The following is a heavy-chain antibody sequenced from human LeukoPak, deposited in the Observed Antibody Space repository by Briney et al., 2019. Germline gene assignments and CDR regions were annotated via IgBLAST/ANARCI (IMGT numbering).Heavy chain of an antibody. V-gene: IGHV1-2*02. Sequence: ASVKVSCKASGYTFTGYYMHWVRQAPGQGLEWMGWINPNSGGTNYAQKFQGRVTMTRDTSISTAYMELSRLRSDDTAGYYCARARVTYYYGSGSPDYWGQGTLVTVSS. CDR3: ARARVTYYYGSGSPDY. J-gene: IGHJ4*02. CDR1: GYTFTGYY. CDR2: INPNSGGT. D-gene: IGHD3-10*01.